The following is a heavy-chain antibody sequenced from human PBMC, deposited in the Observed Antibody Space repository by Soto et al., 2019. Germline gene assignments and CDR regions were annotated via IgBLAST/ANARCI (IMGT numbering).Heavy chain of an antibody. Sequence: VQLLESGGGWVQPGGSLRLSCAASGFTFSTYAMTWVRLAPGRGLEWVAVISYDGSNKYYADSVKGRFTISRDNSKNTLYLQMNSLRAEDTAVYYCAKDSRKQWLVPEYYFDYWGQGTLVTVSS. D-gene: IGHD6-19*01. V-gene: IGHV3-30*18. CDR1: GFTFSTYA. CDR2: ISYDGSNK. J-gene: IGHJ4*02. CDR3: AKDSRKQWLVPEYYFDY.